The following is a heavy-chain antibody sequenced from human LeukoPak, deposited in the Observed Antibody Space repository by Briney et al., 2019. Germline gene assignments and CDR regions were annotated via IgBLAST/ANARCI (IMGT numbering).Heavy chain of an antibody. CDR3: ARWRAGIAVAVDY. D-gene: IGHD6-19*01. Sequence: GRSLRLSCAASGFTFSNYGIHWVRQAPGKGLEWEALIWYEGSNKFYADSVKRRFTICRDNYKNTLYLQMNRLRAEDTAVYYCARWRAGIAVAVDYWGQGTLVTVSS. CDR1: GFTFSNYG. CDR2: IWYEGSNK. J-gene: IGHJ4*02. V-gene: IGHV3-33*01.